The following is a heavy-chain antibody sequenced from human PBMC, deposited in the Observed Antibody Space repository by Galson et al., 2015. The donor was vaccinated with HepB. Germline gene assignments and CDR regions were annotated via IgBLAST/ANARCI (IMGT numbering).Heavy chain of an antibody. Sequence: SLRLSCAASGFSFSAYAMSWVRQAPGKGLEWVSGINSRGGSTYYSDSVKGRFTISRDNSKNTLYLQMNSLRAEDTAVYYCAKDMDRIQLWLPGVDYWGQGTLVAVSS. J-gene: IGHJ4*02. CDR1: GFSFSAYA. CDR2: INSRGGST. V-gene: IGHV3-23*01. CDR3: AKDMDRIQLWLPGVDY. D-gene: IGHD5-18*01.